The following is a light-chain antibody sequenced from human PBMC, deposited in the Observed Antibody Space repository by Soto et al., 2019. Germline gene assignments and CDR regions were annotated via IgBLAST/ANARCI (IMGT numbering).Light chain of an antibody. Sequence: QSVLTQSPSASASLGASVKLTCTLSSGHSSYAIAWHQQQPEKGPRYLMKLNSDGSHSKGDGIPDRFSGSSSGAERYLTISSLQSEDEADYYCQTWGTGIYVVFGGETKLTVL. V-gene: IGLV4-69*01. CDR2: LNSDGSH. J-gene: IGLJ2*01. CDR3: QTWGTGIYVV. CDR1: SGHSSYA.